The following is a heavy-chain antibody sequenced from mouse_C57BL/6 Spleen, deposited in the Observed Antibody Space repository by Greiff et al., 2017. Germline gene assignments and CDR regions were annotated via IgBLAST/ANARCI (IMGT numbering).Heavy chain of an antibody. CDR1: GYTFTSYW. CDR2: INPSSGYT. CDR3: AKRAYYDPSWFAY. J-gene: IGHJ3*01. Sequence: VNLVESGAELAKPGASVKLSCKASGYTFTSYWMHWVKHRPGQGLEWIGYINPSSGYTKYNQKFKDKATLTADKSSSTAYMQLSSLTYEDSAVYYCAKRAYYDPSWFAYWGQGTLVTVSA. V-gene: IGHV1-7*01. D-gene: IGHD2-4*01.